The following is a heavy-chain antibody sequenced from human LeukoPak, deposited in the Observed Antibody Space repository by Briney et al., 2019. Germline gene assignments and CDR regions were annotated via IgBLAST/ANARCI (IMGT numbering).Heavy chain of an antibody. Sequence: SETLSLTCTVSGGSISSGDYYWSWIRQPPGKGPEWIGYIYYSGSTYYNPSLKSRVTISVDTSKNQFSLKLSSVTAADTAVYYCARERIVVVPAAMDEGGYWGQGTLVTVSS. CDR1: GGSISSGDYY. CDR2: IYYSGST. CDR3: ARERIVVVPAAMDEGGY. V-gene: IGHV4-30-4*01. D-gene: IGHD2-2*01. J-gene: IGHJ4*02.